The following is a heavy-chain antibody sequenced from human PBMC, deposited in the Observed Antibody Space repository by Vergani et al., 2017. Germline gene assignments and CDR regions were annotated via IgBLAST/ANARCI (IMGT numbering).Heavy chain of an antibody. CDR2: IGTAGDT. J-gene: IGHJ4*02. CDR1: GFTFSSYD. CDR3: ARGLWTGGQSWGTDY. Sequence: EVQLVESGGGLVQPGGSLRLSCAASGFTFSSYDMHWVRQATGKGLEWVSAIGTAGDTYYPGSVKGRFTISRENAKNSLDRQMNSLRAGDTAVYYCARGLWTGGQSWGTDYWGQGTLVTVSS. V-gene: IGHV3-13*01. D-gene: IGHD3/OR15-3a*01.